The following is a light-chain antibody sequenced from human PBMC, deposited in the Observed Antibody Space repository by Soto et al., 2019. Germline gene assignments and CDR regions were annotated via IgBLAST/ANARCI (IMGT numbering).Light chain of an antibody. V-gene: IGKV1-9*01. J-gene: IGKJ5*01. Sequence: DIQLTQSPSFLSPSIGESVTITCRASQVISTSLAWSQLNPGKAPKLLSYAASTLESVVPSRFSDTVSGTEFSLTITSLQPEDFATYYCQQLFDSPITFGQGTRLEIK. CDR3: QQLFDSPIT. CDR2: AAS. CDR1: QVISTS.